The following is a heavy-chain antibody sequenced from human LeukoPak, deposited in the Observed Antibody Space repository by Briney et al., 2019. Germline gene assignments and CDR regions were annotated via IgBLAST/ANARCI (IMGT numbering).Heavy chain of an antibody. Sequence: GSSAKVSCKASGGTFSSYAISWVRQAPGQGLEWMGGIIPIFGTANYAQKFQGRVTITADESTSTVYMELRSLRSEDTAVYYCASSSMGDGYNLYYWGQGTLVTVSP. V-gene: IGHV1-69*13. CDR1: GGTFSSYA. CDR2: IIPIFGTA. D-gene: IGHD5-24*01. CDR3: ASSSMGDGYNLYY. J-gene: IGHJ4*02.